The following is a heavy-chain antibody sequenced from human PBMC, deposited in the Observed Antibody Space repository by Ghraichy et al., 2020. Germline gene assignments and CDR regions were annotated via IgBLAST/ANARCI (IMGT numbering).Heavy chain of an antibody. V-gene: IGHV4-59*01. J-gene: IGHJ4*02. CDR3: ARDIYGYLDY. D-gene: IGHD4-17*01. CDR1: GGSISSYY. Sequence: TLSLTCTVSGGSISSYYWSWIRQPPGKGLEWIGYIYYSGSTNYNPSLKSRVTISVDTSKNQFSLKLSSVTAADTAVYYCARDIYGYLDYWGQGTLVTVSS. CDR2: IYYSGST.